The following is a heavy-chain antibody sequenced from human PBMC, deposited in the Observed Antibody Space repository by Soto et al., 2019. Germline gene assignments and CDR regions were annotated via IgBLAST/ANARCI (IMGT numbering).Heavy chain of an antibody. V-gene: IGHV3-23*01. D-gene: IGHD3-9*01. Sequence: GGSLRLSCAASGFSFSDFGMTWARQAPGKGLEWVSTIHREGTNTHYADSVKGRLTISRDNSKDTLYLEMNSLRAEDTAIYFCAKDPSTGSADFWGQGTLVTVSS. CDR1: GFSFSDFG. J-gene: IGHJ4*02. CDR3: AKDPSTGSADF. CDR2: IHREGTNT.